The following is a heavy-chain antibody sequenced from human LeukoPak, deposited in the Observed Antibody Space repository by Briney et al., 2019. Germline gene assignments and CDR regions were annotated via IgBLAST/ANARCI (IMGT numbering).Heavy chain of an antibody. D-gene: IGHD5-12*01. CDR3: ARDAESYSGYDSNWFDP. CDR1: GYTFTGYY. CDR2: INPNSGGT. V-gene: IGHV1-2*02. J-gene: IGHJ5*02. Sequence: ASVKVSCKASGYTFTGYYMHWVRQAPGQGLEWMGWINPNSGGTNYAQKFQGRVTMTRDTSISTAYMELSRLRSDDTAVYYCARDAESYSGYDSNWFDPWGQGTLVTVSS.